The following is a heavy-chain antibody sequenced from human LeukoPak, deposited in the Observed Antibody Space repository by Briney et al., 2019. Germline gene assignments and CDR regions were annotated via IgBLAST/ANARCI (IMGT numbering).Heavy chain of an antibody. CDR2: IDWDDDK. Sequence: SWIRQPPGKALEWLARIDWDDDKYYSTSLKTRLTISKDTSKNQVVLTMTNMDPVDTATYYCARIRSITMVRGVISSYYYYGMDVWGQGTTVTVSS. D-gene: IGHD3-10*01. CDR3: ARIRSITMVRGVISSYYYYGMDV. J-gene: IGHJ6*02. V-gene: IGHV2-70*11.